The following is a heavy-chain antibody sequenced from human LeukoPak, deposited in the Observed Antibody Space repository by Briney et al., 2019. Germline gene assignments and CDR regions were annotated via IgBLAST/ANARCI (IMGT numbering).Heavy chain of an antibody. D-gene: IGHD3-9*01. V-gene: IGHV3-30*02. Sequence: GSLRLSCAASEFTFSAYAMHWIRQAPGRGLEWVAFVRYGGNIKYYADSVKGRFTISRDNSKNTLYLQMNSLRPEDTAVYYFTKDLGTEYNIFDYWGQGTLVTVSS. J-gene: IGHJ4*02. CDR3: TKDLGTEYNIFDY. CDR2: VRYGGNIK. CDR1: EFTFSAYA.